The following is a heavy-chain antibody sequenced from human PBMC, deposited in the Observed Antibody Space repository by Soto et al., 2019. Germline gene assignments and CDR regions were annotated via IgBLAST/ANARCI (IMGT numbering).Heavy chain of an antibody. Sequence: ASVKVSCKASGYTFTSYATHWVRQAPGQRPEWMGWINAGIGDIEYSEKFQGRFTISRDKSKNTLFLQMGSLRTEDMAIYYCARLSVRGQAAFDIWGQGTMVTVSS. D-gene: IGHD2-8*01. CDR1: GYTFTSYA. CDR3: ARLSVRGQAAFDI. J-gene: IGHJ3*02. V-gene: IGHV1-3*03. CDR2: INAGIGDI.